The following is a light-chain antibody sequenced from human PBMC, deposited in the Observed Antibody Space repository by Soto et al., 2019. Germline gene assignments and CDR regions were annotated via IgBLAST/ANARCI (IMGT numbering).Light chain of an antibody. Sequence: EIVMTRSPGTRSLSPGERATLSGRASQSVSSSYLAWYQQKPGQAPRLLIDGASSRATGIPDRFSGSGSGTDFTLTISRLEPEDFAVYYCQQYGSSPRTFGQGTKVDIK. CDR1: QSVSSSY. J-gene: IGKJ1*01. V-gene: IGKV3-20*01. CDR3: QQYGSSPRT. CDR2: GAS.